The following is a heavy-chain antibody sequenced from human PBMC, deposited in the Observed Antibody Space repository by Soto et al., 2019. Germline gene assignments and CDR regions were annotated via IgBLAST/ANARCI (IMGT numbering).Heavy chain of an antibody. CDR1: GGTFSSYA. V-gene: IGHV1-18*01. CDR3: ARDEDTAMVPDAFDI. J-gene: IGHJ3*02. CDR2: ISAYNGIT. Sequence: ASVKVSCKASGGTFSSYAISWVRQAPGQGLEWMGWISAYNGITNYAQNFQGRVTMTTDTSTSTAYMELRSLRSEDTAVYYCARDEDTAMVPDAFDIWGQGTMVTVSS. D-gene: IGHD5-18*01.